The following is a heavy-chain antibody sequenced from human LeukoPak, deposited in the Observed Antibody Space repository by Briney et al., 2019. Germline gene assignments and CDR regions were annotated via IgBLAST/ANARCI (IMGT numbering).Heavy chain of an antibody. J-gene: IGHJ4*02. CDR1: GGSIGKTSYY. CDR3: ARFKQLGRSFDS. V-gene: IGHV4-39*07. Sequence: PSETLSLTCTVSGGSIGKTSYYWGWIRQPPGKGLEWIGNIYYSGTTYYNPSLKSRVTISVDTSKNQFSLTLNFVTAADTAVYFRARFKQLGRSFDSWGLGSLVTVSS. D-gene: IGHD1-1*01. CDR2: IYYSGTT.